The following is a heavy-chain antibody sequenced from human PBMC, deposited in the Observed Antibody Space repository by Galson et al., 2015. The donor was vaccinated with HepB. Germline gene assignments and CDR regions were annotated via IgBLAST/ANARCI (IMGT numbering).Heavy chain of an antibody. V-gene: IGHV1-2*06. CDR1: GYTFTGYY. D-gene: IGHD6-13*01. CDR3: AREGYSSSWHTIYMDV. CDR2: INPNSGGT. J-gene: IGHJ6*03. Sequence: SVKVSCKASGYTFTGYYMHWVRQAPGQGLEWMGRINPNSGGTNYAQKFQGRVTMTRDTSTSTAYMELSRLRSDDTAVYYCAREGYSSSWHTIYMDVWGKGTTVTVSS.